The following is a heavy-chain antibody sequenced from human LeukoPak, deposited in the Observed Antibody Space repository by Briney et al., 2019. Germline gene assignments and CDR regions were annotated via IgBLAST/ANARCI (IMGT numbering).Heavy chain of an antibody. CDR2: IYYSGST. D-gene: IGHD1-1*01. CDR3: ARVVGQLERTNFDY. J-gene: IGHJ4*02. V-gene: IGHV4-39*07. CDR1: GGSISSSSYY. Sequence: PSETLSPTCTVSGGSISSSSYYWGWIRQPPGKGLEWIGSIYYSGSTYYNPSLKSRVTISVDTSKNQFSLKLSSVTAADTAVYYCARVVGQLERTNFDYWGQGTLVTVSS.